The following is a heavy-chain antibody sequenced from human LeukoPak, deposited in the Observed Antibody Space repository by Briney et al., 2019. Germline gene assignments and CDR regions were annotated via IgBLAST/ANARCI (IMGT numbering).Heavy chain of an antibody. Sequence: SGTLSLTCTVSGGSISGGGYYWSWIRQHPGKGLEWIGYIYYSGSTYYNPSLKSRVTISVDTSKNQFSLKLSSVTAADTGVYYCARAQREMATIFDYWGQGTLVNVSS. D-gene: IGHD5-24*01. CDR1: GGSISGGGYY. V-gene: IGHV4-31*03. CDR2: IYYSGST. CDR3: ARAQREMATIFDY. J-gene: IGHJ4*02.